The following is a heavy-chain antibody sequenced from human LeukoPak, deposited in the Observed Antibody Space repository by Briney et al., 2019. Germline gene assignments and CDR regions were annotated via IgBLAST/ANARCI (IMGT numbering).Heavy chain of an antibody. CDR2: ISAYNGNT. D-gene: IGHD5-12*01. V-gene: IGHV1-18*01. CDR3: AREGYDSQSYYYYYMDV. J-gene: IGHJ6*03. Sequence: ASVKVSCKASGYTFTSYGISWVRQAPGQGLEWMGWISAYNGNTNYGQKLQGRVTMTTDTSTSTAYMELRSLRSDDTAVYYCAREGYDSQSYYYYYMDVWGKGTTVTISS. CDR1: GYTFTSYG.